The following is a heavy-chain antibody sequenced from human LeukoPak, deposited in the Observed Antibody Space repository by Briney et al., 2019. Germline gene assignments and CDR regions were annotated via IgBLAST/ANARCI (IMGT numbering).Heavy chain of an antibody. CDR1: GYTFTNYA. CDR3: ARDEARITIFGVAGYFDY. D-gene: IGHD3-3*01. CDR2: INAGNGIT. V-gene: IGHV1-3*01. J-gene: IGHJ4*02. Sequence: ASVKASCKASGYTFTNYAMHWVRQAPGQRLEWMGWINAGNGITKYSQKFQGRVTITRDTSASTAYMELSSLRSEDTAVYYCARDEARITIFGVAGYFDYWGQGTLVTVSS.